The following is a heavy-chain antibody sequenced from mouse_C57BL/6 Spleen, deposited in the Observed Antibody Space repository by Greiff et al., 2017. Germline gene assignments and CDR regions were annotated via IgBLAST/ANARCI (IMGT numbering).Heavy chain of an antibody. Sequence: VQLQQSGPGLVLPSQSLSITCTVSGFSLTSYGVHWVRQSPGKGLEWLGVIWRGGSTDYNAAFMSRLSITKDNSRSQVFFKMNSRQADDIAIYYCAKNTNYGRRGGYFDVWGTGTTVTVSS. J-gene: IGHJ1*03. CDR2: IWRGGST. D-gene: IGHD1-1*01. V-gene: IGHV2-5*01. CDR3: AKNTNYGRRGGYFDV. CDR1: GFSLTSYG.